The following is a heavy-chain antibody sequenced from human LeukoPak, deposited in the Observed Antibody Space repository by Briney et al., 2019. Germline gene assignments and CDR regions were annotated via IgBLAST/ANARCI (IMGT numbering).Heavy chain of an antibody. Sequence: GGSLRLSCAASGFTFSSYAMSWVRQAPGKGVEWVSAMSGSGGSTYYADSVKGRFTISRDNSKNTLYLQMHSLRAEDTAVYYCAKVAYYYDSSGYCDYWGQGTLVTVSS. CDR1: GFTFSSYA. D-gene: IGHD3-22*01. V-gene: IGHV3-23*01. CDR2: MSGSGGST. J-gene: IGHJ4*02. CDR3: AKVAYYYDSSGYCDY.